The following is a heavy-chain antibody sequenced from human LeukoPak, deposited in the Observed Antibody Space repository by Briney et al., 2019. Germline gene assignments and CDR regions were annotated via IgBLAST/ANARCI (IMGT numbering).Heavy chain of an antibody. CDR2: IIPMFDTA. CDR3: ARAPSDTVVLVVDGYFDF. J-gene: IGHJ4*02. Sequence: GASVKVSCKASEGTFSNYAIFWVRQAPGQGLEWLGGIIPMFDTANYAQKFQGRVTMTADKSTNTAYMELSGLKSEDTAVYYCARAPSDTVVLVVDGYFDFWGQGTQVTVSS. D-gene: IGHD2-15*01. CDR1: EGTFSNYA. V-gene: IGHV1-69*06.